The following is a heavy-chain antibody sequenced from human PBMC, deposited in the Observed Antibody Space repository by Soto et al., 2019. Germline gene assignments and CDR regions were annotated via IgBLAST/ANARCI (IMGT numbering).Heavy chain of an antibody. CDR1: GFSFSISP. Sequence: QVQLVESGGGVVQPGRSLRLSCAASGFSFSISPMHWVRQAPGKGPEWVALISYDGTNKFYADSVKGRFTISRDNSKSTLYLQVDSLRPEDAAVYYCAREPNTSGGQHWAFNYFDSCGQGTLVTVSS. V-gene: IGHV3-30-3*01. D-gene: IGHD7-27*01. CDR2: ISYDGTNK. J-gene: IGHJ4*02. CDR3: AREPNTSGGQHWAFNYFDS.